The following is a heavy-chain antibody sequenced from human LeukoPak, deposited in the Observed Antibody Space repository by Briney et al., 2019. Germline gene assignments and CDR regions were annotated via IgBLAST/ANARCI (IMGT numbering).Heavy chain of an antibody. CDR2: INSDGSTT. D-gene: IGHD5-18*01. J-gene: IGHJ4*02. CDR3: ASGHGYNFAYTLNY. Sequence: GGSLRLSCAASGFTFSSSWMHWVRQAPGKGLVWVSRINSDGSTTNYADSVKGRFTISRDNAKNTLYLQMNGLRAEDTAVCFCASGHGYNFAYTLNYWGQGTLVTVSS. CDR1: GFTFSSSW. V-gene: IGHV3-74*01.